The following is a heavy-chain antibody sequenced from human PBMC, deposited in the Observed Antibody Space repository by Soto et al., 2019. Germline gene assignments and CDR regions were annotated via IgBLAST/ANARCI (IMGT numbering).Heavy chain of an antibody. J-gene: IGHJ4*02. Sequence: QVQLQESGPGLVKPSETLSLTCTVSGGSITSYYWSWIRQPPGKGLEWTGYIYFSGSANYNPSLKSRVTISVDTSKNQFSLKLSSVTAADTAVYYCARRYSGYGDYWGQGTLVTVSS. CDR3: ARRYSGYGDY. V-gene: IGHV4-59*08. D-gene: IGHD5-12*01. CDR1: GGSITSYY. CDR2: IYFSGSA.